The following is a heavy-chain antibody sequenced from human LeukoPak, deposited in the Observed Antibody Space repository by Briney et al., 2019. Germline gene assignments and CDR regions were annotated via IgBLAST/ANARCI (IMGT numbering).Heavy chain of an antibody. CDR2: ITSSSSYT. V-gene: IGHV3-11*03. CDR3: ARNLGSDYYYGMDV. Sequence: GGSLRLSCAASGLTFSDYYMSWIRQAPGKGLEWVSYITSSSSYTNYADSVKGRFTISRDNAKNSLYLQMNRLRAEDTAVCYCARNLGSDYYYGMDVWGQGTTVTVSS. D-gene: IGHD3-16*01. CDR1: GLTFSDYY. J-gene: IGHJ6*02.